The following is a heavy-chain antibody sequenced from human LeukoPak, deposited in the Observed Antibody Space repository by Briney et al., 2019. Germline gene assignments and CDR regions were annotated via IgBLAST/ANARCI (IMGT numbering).Heavy chain of an antibody. V-gene: IGHV3-66*02. J-gene: IGHJ6*03. CDR1: GFTVSSNY. CDR3: ARVILGPIYDNSGHNYYYYYMDV. Sequence: GGSLRLSCAASGFTVSSNYMSWVRQAPGKGLEWVSVIYSGGSTYYADSVKGRFTISRDNSKNTLYLQMNSLRAEDTAVYYCARVILGPIYDNSGHNYYYYYMDVWGKGTTVTVSS. CDR2: IYSGGST. D-gene: IGHD3-22*01.